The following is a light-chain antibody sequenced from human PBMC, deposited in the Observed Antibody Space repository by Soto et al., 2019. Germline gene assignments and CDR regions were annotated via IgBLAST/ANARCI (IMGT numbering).Light chain of an antibody. CDR3: MQSTQLPPT. CDR2: EVS. Sequence: DVVMTQTPLSLSVAPGQPAAISCKSSQSRLHMAGETFLFWYLQKPGQSPQLLIYEVSTRVSGVPDRFSGSESGTDFTLEISRVETDDVGIYYCMQSTQLPPTFGQGTRLEI. CDR1: QSRLHMAGETF. V-gene: IGKV2D-29*02. J-gene: IGKJ5*01.